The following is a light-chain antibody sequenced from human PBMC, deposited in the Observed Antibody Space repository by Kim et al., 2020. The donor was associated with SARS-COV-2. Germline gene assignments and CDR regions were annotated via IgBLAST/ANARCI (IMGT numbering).Light chain of an antibody. Sequence: QSVLTQPPSVYEDPGQRVTISCTGSSFNVVAGFDVHWYQQLPGTASKLLIFATTSRPSGVPDRFSASRSGTSASLAITGLQPEDEADYYCQSFDSSLSGWVFGGGTQLTVL. J-gene: IGLJ3*02. CDR1: SFNVVAGFD. CDR3: QSFDSSLSGWV. V-gene: IGLV1-40*01. CDR2: ATT.